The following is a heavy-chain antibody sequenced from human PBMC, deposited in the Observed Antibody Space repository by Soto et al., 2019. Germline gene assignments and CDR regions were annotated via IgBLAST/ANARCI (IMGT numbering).Heavy chain of an antibody. CDR3: ARDLSSSWPPNWFDP. V-gene: IGHV4-4*07. CDR2: IYTSGST. CDR1: GGSMNAHY. Sequence: SETLSLTCTVSGGSMNAHYWSWIRQPAGKGLEWIGRIYTSGSTNYNPSLKSRVTMSVDTSKNQFSLKLSSVTAADTALYYCARDLSSSWPPNWFDPWGQGTLVTVSS. J-gene: IGHJ5*02. D-gene: IGHD6-13*01.